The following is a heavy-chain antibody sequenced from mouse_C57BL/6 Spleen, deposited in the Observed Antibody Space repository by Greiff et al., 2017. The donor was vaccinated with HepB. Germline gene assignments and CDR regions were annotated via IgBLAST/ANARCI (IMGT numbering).Heavy chain of an antibody. V-gene: IGHV1-18*01. Sequence: EVQLQQSGPELVKPGASVKIPCKASGYTFTDYNMDWVKQSHGKSLEWIGDINPNNGGTIYNQKFKGKATLTVDKSSSTAYMELRSLTSEDTAVYYCASRRNYYDYGWFAYWGQGTLVTVSA. D-gene: IGHD2-4*01. CDR1: GYTFTDYN. CDR2: INPNNGGT. J-gene: IGHJ3*01. CDR3: ASRRNYYDYGWFAY.